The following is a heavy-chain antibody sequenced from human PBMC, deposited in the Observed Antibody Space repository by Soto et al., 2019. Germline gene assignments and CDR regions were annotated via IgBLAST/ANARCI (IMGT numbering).Heavy chain of an antibody. CDR3: TTDYDIWTGYFGNDAFDM. CDR2: IKSKTDGGTT. D-gene: IGHD3-9*01. J-gene: IGHJ3*02. V-gene: IGHV3-15*01. Sequence: GSLRPSCAASGFTFSNAWMSWVRQAPGKRLEWVGRIKSKTDGGTTDYAAPVKGRFTISRDDSKNTLYLQMNSLKTEETAVYYCTTDYDIWTGYFGNDAFDMWGQGTMVNV. CDR1: GFTFSNAW.